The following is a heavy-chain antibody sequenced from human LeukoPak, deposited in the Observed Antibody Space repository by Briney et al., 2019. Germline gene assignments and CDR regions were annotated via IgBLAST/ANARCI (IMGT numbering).Heavy chain of an antibody. D-gene: IGHD3-3*01. CDR3: ARDFLRPWNYDFWSGYNGVYAFDI. J-gene: IGHJ3*02. V-gene: IGHV1-2*04. CDR1: GYTFTGYY. Sequence: ASVKVSCKASGYTFTGYYMHWVRQAPGQGLEWMGWINPNSGGTNYAQKFQGWVTMTRDTSISTAYMELRSLRSDDTAVYYCARDFLRPWNYDFWSGYNGVYAFDIWGQGTMVTVSS. CDR2: INPNSGGT.